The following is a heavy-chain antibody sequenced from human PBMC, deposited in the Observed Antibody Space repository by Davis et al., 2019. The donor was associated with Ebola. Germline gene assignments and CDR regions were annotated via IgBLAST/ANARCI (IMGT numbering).Heavy chain of an antibody. V-gene: IGHV3-23*01. CDR1: GFNFSNYA. CDR3: VRDLYCGFDF. Sequence: GESLKISCAASGFNFSNYAMTWVRQAPGKGLEWVAGISSSVDKTYYADSVKGRFTISRDNAKNSLFLQMNSLRDEDTAIYYCVRDLYCGFDFWGQGTLVTVSS. J-gene: IGHJ4*02. D-gene: IGHD2-15*01. CDR2: ISSSVDKT.